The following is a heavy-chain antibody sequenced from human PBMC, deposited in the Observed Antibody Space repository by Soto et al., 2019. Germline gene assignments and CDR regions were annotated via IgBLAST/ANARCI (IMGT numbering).Heavy chain of an antibody. J-gene: IGHJ4*02. V-gene: IGHV1-18*04. D-gene: IGHD2-2*01. CDR1: GYDFSSYG. Sequence: QVQLVQSGAEVKKPGASVKVSCKASGYDFSSYGIRWVRQAPGQGLEWMGWISASNGNRDYAQQFQGRVTMTSDTSRTTAYMELRSLSSDDTAVYYCVRDPQRNDYWGQGTLVNVSS. CDR2: ISASNGNR. CDR3: VRDPQRNDY.